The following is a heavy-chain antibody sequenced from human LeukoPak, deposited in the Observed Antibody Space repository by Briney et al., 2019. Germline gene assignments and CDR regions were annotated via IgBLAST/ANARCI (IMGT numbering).Heavy chain of an antibody. J-gene: IGHJ5*02. CDR2: ISYDGSNK. CDR1: GFTFSSYA. CDR3: ARWALRYFDWLENWFDP. D-gene: IGHD3-9*01. V-gene: IGHV3-30*04. Sequence: GGSLRLSCAASGFTFSSYAMHWVRQAPGKGLEWVAVISYDGSNKYYADSVKGRFTISRDNSKNTLCLQMNSLRAEDTAVYYCARWALRYFDWLENWFDPWGQGTLVTVSS.